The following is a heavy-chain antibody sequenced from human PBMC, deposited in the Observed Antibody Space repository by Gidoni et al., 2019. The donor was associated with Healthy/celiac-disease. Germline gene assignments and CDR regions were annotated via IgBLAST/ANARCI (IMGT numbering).Heavy chain of an antibody. CDR1: GFPLSNPIMG. CDR2: IFSNDEK. CDR3: ARILRSSGWYSTYGMDV. V-gene: IGHV2-26*01. J-gene: IGHJ6*02. D-gene: IGHD6-19*01. Sequence: QVTLKESGPVLVKPTEPLTLTCPVSGFPLSNPIMGVSWIRQPPGKALEWLAHIFSNDEKSYSTSLKSRLTISKDTSKSQVVLTMTNMDPVDTATYYCARILRSSGWYSTYGMDVWGQGTTVTVSS.